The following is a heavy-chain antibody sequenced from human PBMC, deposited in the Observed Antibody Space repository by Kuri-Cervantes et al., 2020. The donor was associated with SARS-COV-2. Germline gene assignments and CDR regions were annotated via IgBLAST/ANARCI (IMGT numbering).Heavy chain of an antibody. CDR2: ISGSSGST. V-gene: IGHV3-23*01. Sequence: GESLKISCAASGSSFSDYGMSWVRQAPGKGLDWVSTISGSSGSTYYADSVKGRFTISRDNSKNALYLHMILLRVEDTAVYYCARGDGSGCDYWGQGTLVTVSS. CDR3: ARGDGSGCDY. CDR1: GSSFSDYG. D-gene: IGHD3-3*01. J-gene: IGHJ4*02.